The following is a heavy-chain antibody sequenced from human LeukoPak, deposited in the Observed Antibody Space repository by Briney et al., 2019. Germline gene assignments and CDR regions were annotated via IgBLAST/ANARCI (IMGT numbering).Heavy chain of an antibody. CDR3: AREGGYLQLRYFDY. V-gene: IGHV4-59*12. D-gene: IGHD5-24*01. CDR1: GGSISSYY. CDR2: IYYSGST. J-gene: IGHJ4*02. Sequence: SETLSLPCTVSGGSISSYYWSWIRQPPGKGLEWIGHIYYSGSTNYNPSLKSRVTISVDTSKNQSSLRLISVTAADTAVYYCAREGGYLQLRYFDYWGQGTLVTVSS.